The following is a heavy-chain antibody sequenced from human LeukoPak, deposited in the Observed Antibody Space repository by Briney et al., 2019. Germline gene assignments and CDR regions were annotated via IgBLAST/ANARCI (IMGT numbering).Heavy chain of an antibody. CDR3: ARDRVDTAGSVAFDI. CDR1: GGTFSSYA. J-gene: IGHJ3*02. CDR2: IIPIFGTA. Sequence: SVKVSCKASGGTFSSYAISWVRQAPGQGLEWMGGIIPIFGTANYAQKFQGRVTITADESTSTAYMELSSLRSEDTAVYYCARDRVDTAGSVAFDIWGQGTMVTVSS. D-gene: IGHD5-18*01. V-gene: IGHV1-69*13.